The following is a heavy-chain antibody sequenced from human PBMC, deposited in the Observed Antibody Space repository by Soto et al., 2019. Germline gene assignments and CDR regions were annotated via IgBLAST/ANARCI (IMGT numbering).Heavy chain of an antibody. CDR2: IYYSGST. D-gene: IGHD1-7*01. J-gene: IGHJ5*02. V-gene: IGHV4-31*03. CDR3: ARGYNWNYVLGNWFDP. CDR1: GGSISSGGYY. Sequence: TLSLTCTVSGGSISSGGYYWSWIRQHPGKGLEWIGYIYYSGSTYYNPSLKSRVTISVDTSKNQFSLKLSSVTAADTAVYYCARGYNWNYVLGNWFDPWGQGTLVTASS.